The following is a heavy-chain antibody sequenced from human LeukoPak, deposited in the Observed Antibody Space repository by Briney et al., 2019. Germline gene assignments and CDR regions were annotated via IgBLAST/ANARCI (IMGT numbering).Heavy chain of an antibody. J-gene: IGHJ4*02. Sequence: KPSETLSLTCTVSGGSISSSSYYWGWIRQPPGKGLEWIGSIHYSGSTYYNPSLKSRVTISVDTSKNQFSLKLSSVTAADTAVYYCARRGSSGWSVLYYFDYWGQGTLVTVSS. CDR2: IHYSGST. CDR1: GGSISSSSYY. D-gene: IGHD6-19*01. CDR3: ARRGSSGWSVLYYFDY. V-gene: IGHV4-39*01.